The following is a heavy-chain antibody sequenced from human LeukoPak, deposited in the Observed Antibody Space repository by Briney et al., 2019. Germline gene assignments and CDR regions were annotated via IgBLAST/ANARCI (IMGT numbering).Heavy chain of an antibody. J-gene: IGHJ4*02. V-gene: IGHV3-49*04. CDR1: GFTFGDYA. CDR3: TREVDTAMVPPFDY. D-gene: IGHD5-18*01. Sequence: GSLRLSCTASGFTFGDYAMSWVRQAPGKGLEWVGFIRSKAYGGTTEYAASVKGRFTISRDDFKSIAYLQMNSLKTEDTAVYYCTREVDTAMVPPFDYWGQGTLVTVSS. CDR2: IRSKAYGGTT.